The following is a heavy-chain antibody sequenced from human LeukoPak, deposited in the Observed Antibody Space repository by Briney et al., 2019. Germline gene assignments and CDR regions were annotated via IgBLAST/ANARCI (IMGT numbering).Heavy chain of an antibody. D-gene: IGHD3-10*01. J-gene: IGHJ4*02. Sequence: GGSLRLSCGASGFTFRSFAVSWVRQAPGKGLEWVAVISYDGSNKYYADPVKGRFTISRDNSKNTLYLQMNSLRAEDTAVYYCAKVAHYYGSGSYYEYYFDYWGQGTVVTVSS. CDR1: GFTFRSFA. CDR2: ISYDGSNK. V-gene: IGHV3-30*18. CDR3: AKVAHYYGSGSYYEYYFDY.